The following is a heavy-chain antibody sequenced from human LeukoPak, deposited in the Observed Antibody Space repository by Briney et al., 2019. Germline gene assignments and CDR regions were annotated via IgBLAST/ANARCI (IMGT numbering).Heavy chain of an antibody. CDR1: GYTFTSYG. CDR3: ARDDTSGYSSGWYQDYYYYGMDV. V-gene: IGHV1-69*13. J-gene: IGHJ6*02. D-gene: IGHD6-19*01. CDR2: IIPIFGTA. Sequence: GASVKVSCKASGYTFTSYGISWVRQAPGQGLEWMGGIIPIFGTANYAQKFQGRVTITADESTSTAYMELSSLRSEDTAVYYCARDDTSGYSSGWYQDYYYYGMDVWGQGTTVTVSS.